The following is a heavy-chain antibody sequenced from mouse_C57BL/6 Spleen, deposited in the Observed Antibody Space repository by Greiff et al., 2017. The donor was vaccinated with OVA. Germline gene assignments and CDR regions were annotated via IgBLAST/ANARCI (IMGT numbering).Heavy chain of an antibody. CDR1: GYTFTSYW. V-gene: IGHV1-55*01. CDR2: IYPGSGST. CDR3: ARDYCGSSYVGWFAY. Sequence: QVQLQQPGAELVKPGASVKMSCKASGYTFTSYWITWVKQRPGQGLEWIGDIYPGSGSTNYNEKFKSKATLTVDTSSSTAYMQLSSLTSEDSAVYYCARDYCGSSYVGWFAYWGQGTLVTVSA. J-gene: IGHJ3*01. D-gene: IGHD1-1*01.